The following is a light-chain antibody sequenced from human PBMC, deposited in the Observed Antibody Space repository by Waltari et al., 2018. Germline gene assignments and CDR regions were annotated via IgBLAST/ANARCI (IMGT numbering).Light chain of an antibody. J-gene: IGKJ4*01. CDR3: QEYYSPQLT. CDR2: WAS. Sequence: DIVMTHSPDSLAVSMGERATFICKSSQSVLYTSNNKNYLAWYQQRPGQPPKLLIRWASTRESGVPDRFSGSGSGTDFTLTITSLQAEDVAVYYCQEYYSPQLTFGGGTKVEIK. V-gene: IGKV4-1*01. CDR1: QSVLYTSNNKNY.